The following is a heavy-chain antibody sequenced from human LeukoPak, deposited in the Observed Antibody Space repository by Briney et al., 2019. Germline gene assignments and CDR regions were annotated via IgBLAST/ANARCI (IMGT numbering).Heavy chain of an antibody. Sequence: PSETLSLTCTVSGGSISIYYWNWIRQPAGKGLVWIGRIFTSGITNYDPSLKSRVTMSVDTSKNQFSLNLNSVTAADTAVYYCARESSGNYYNPLGYMDVWGKGTTVTVSS. V-gene: IGHV4-4*07. D-gene: IGHD3-10*01. CDR1: GGSISIYY. CDR3: ARESSGNYYNPLGYMDV. J-gene: IGHJ6*03. CDR2: IFTSGIT.